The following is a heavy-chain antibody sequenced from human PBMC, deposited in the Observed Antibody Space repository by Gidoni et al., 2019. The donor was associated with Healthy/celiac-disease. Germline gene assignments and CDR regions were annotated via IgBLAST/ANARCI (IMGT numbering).Heavy chain of an antibody. Sequence: EVQLVESGGGLIQPGGSLRLSCAASAFTVRRNSMSWVRQAPGKGLEWVSVIYSGGRTYYADSVKGRFTISRDNSKNTLYLQMNTLRAEDTAVYYCARNQATVTTSDAFDIWGQGTMVTVSS. CDR1: AFTVRRNS. CDR3: ARNQATVTTSDAFDI. J-gene: IGHJ3*02. CDR2: IYSGGRT. V-gene: IGHV3-53*01. D-gene: IGHD4-17*01.